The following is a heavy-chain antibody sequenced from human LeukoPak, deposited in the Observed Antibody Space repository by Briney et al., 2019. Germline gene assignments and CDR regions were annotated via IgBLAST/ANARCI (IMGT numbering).Heavy chain of an antibody. CDR1: GGSISSYY. J-gene: IGHJ6*03. V-gene: IGHV4-59*01. D-gene: IGHD1-26*01. CDR2: IYYSGST. CDR3: ARGKYSGSSSYYYYYYMDV. Sequence: SETLSLTCTVSGGSISSYYWSWIRQPPGKGLEWIGYIYYSGSTNYNPSLKSRVTISVDTSKNQFSLKLSSVTAADTAVYYCARGKYSGSSSYYYYYYMDVWGKGTTVTVSS.